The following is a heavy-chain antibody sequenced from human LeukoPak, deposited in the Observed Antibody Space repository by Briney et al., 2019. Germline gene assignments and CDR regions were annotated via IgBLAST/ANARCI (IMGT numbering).Heavy chain of an antibody. D-gene: IGHD2-2*01. J-gene: IGHJ4*02. CDR3: ARDRGARDIVVVPAAYRYFDY. Sequence: ASVKVSCKASGYTFTSYGISWVRQAPGQGLEWMGWISAYNGNTNYAQKLQSRVTMTTDTSTSTAYMELRSLRSDDTAVYYCARDRGARDIVVVPAAYRYFDYWGQGTLVTVSS. V-gene: IGHV1-18*01. CDR1: GYTFTSYG. CDR2: ISAYNGNT.